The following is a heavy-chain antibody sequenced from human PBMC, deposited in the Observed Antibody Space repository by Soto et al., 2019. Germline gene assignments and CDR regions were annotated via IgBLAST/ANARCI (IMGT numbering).Heavy chain of an antibody. CDR3: ARAGATTDPITSYYLDY. Sequence: GGSLRLSCAASGFTFSSYGMHWVRQAPGKGLEWVAVIWYDGSNKYYADSVKGRFTISRDNSKNTLYLQMNSLRAEDTAVYYCARAGATTDPITSYYLDYWGQGTLVTVSS. CDR2: IWYDGSNK. V-gene: IGHV3-33*01. CDR1: GFTFSSYG. D-gene: IGHD1-26*01. J-gene: IGHJ4*02.